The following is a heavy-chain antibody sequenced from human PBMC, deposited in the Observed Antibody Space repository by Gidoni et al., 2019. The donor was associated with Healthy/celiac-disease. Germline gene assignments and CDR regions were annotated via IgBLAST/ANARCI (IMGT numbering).Heavy chain of an antibody. Sequence: QLQLQESGPGLVKPSETLSLTCTVSGGSISSISYYWGWIRQPPGKGLEWIGSIYYSGSTYYNPSLKSRVTISVDTSKNQFSLKLSSVTAADTAVYYCARQGEAYYDFWSGYPNWFDPWGQGTLVTVSS. D-gene: IGHD3-3*01. J-gene: IGHJ5*02. V-gene: IGHV4-39*01. CDR1: GGSISSISYY. CDR3: ARQGEAYYDFWSGYPNWFDP. CDR2: IYYSGST.